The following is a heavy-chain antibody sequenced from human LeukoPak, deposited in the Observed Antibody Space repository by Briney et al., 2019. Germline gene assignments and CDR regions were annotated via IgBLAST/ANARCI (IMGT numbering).Heavy chain of an antibody. J-gene: IGHJ4*02. D-gene: IGHD6-13*01. CDR3: ASDGIAVDRGIGYFDY. Sequence: PGKSPRLSCAASGFTFRSYGMHWVRQAPGKGLEWVAVIWYDGSNKYYADSVKGRFTISRDNSENTLYLQMNSLRAEDTALYYCASDGIAVDRGIGYFDYWGQGTLVTVSS. CDR2: IWYDGSNK. V-gene: IGHV3-33*01. CDR1: GFTFRSYG.